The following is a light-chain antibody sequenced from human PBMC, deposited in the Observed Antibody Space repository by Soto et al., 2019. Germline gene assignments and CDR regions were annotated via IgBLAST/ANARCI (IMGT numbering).Light chain of an antibody. CDR1: QSVSSY. J-gene: IGKJ4*01. V-gene: IGKV3-11*01. Sequence: EIVLTQSPATLSLSPGERATLSCRASQSVSSYLAWYQQKPCQAPSLLIYDASNRATGIPARFSGSGSGTDFTLTSSSLEPEDFAVYYCQQCNNWPITFGGGTKVEIK. CDR3: QQCNNWPIT. CDR2: DAS.